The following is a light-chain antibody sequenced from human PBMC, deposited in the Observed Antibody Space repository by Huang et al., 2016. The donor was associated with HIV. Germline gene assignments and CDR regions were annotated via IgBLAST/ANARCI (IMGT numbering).Light chain of an antibody. CDR2: AAS. V-gene: IGKV3-15*01. CDR1: QTVSSN. CDR3: QHYRVWPPVYT. Sequence: EIVMTQSPATLSVSPGERATLSCRASQTVSSNLAWYQQKPGQAPRLLIYAASTRATDIPARFSGSESGTEFTLTISSLQSEDFAVYYCQHYRVWPPVYTFGQGTKLEIK. J-gene: IGKJ2*01.